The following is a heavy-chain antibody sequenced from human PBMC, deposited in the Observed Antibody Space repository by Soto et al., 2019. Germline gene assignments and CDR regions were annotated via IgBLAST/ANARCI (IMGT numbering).Heavy chain of an antibody. D-gene: IGHD1-26*01. CDR3: ARDHQWELRGNYYYYYGMDV. CDR1: GFTFSSYG. V-gene: IGHV3-33*01. CDR2: IWYDGSNK. Sequence: QVQLVESGGGVVQPGRSLRLSCAASGFTFSSYGMHWVRQAPGKGLEWVAVIWYDGSNKYYADSVKGRFTISRDNSKNTLYLQMNSLRAEDTAVYYCARDHQWELRGNYYYYYGMDVWGQGTTVTVSS. J-gene: IGHJ6*02.